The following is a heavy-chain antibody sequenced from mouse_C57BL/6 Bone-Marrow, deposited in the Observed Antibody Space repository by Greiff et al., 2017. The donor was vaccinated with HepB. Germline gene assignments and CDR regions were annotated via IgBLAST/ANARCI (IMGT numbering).Heavy chain of an antibody. CDR1: GFTFSDYY. J-gene: IGHJ3*01. CDR3: ARPYYYGSSWFAY. V-gene: IGHV5-12*01. D-gene: IGHD1-1*01. CDR2: ISNGGGST. Sequence: EVQGVESGGGLVQPGGSLKLSCAASGFTFSDYYMYWVRQTPEKRLEWVAYISNGGGSTYYPDTVKGRFTISGDNAKNTLYLQMSRLKSEDTAMYYCARPYYYGSSWFAYWGQGTLVTVSA.